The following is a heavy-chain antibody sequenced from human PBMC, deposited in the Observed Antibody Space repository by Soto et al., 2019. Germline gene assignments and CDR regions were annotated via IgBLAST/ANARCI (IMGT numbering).Heavy chain of an antibody. CDR2: ISGSGVTT. J-gene: IGHJ6*02. V-gene: IGHV3-23*01. Sequence: EVQLLESGGGLVQPGGSLRLSCAASGFTFSSYAMNWVRQAPGKGLEWVSGISGSGVTTYYADSVKGRFTISRDNSKNTLFLQMNSMRADDTAVYYCAKTKQWLVKDYDLGMDVWGQGTTVTVSS. D-gene: IGHD6-19*01. CDR3: AKTKQWLVKDYDLGMDV. CDR1: GFTFSSYA.